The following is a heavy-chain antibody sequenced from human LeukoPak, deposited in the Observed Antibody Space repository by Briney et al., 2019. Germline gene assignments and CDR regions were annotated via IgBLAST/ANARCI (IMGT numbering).Heavy chain of an antibody. J-gene: IGHJ4*02. CDR2: IDDSGIA. D-gene: IGHD2-15*01. CDR3: ARHVTGYCSGGTCPYYFDY. CDR1: GGSISSYY. V-gene: IGHV4-59*08. Sequence: SETLSLTCTVSGGSISSYYWSWIRQPPGRGLEWIAYIDDSGIARYNPSLNSRATISVDTSKNHFSLRLSSVTAADTAVYYCARHVTGYCSGGTCPYYFDYWGQGTLVTVSS.